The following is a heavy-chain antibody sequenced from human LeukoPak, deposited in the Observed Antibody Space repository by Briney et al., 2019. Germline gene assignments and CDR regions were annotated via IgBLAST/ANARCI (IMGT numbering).Heavy chain of an antibody. D-gene: IGHD6-19*01. Sequence: GASVKVSCKASGYTFTGYYMHWVRQAPGQGLEWMGRINPNSGGTNYAQKFQGRVTMTRDTSISTAYMELSRLRSDDTAVYYCARVRSSGWYVGYPFDYWGQGTLATVSS. V-gene: IGHV1-2*06. J-gene: IGHJ4*02. CDR1: GYTFTGYY. CDR2: INPNSGGT. CDR3: ARVRSSGWYVGYPFDY.